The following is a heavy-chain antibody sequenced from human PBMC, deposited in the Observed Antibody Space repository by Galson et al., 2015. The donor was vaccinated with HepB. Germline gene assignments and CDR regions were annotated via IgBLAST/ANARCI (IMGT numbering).Heavy chain of an antibody. CDR2: IIPIFGTA. J-gene: IGHJ6*02. V-gene: IGHV1-69*06. D-gene: IGHD2-2*01. CDR1: GGTFSSYA. CDR3: ARGCVTDIVVVICYYGMDV. Sequence: SVKVSCKASGGTFSSYAISWVRQAPGQGLEWMGGIIPIFGTANYAQKFQGRVTITADKSTSTAYMELSSLRSEDTAVYYCARGCVTDIVVVICYYGMDVWGQGTTVTVSS.